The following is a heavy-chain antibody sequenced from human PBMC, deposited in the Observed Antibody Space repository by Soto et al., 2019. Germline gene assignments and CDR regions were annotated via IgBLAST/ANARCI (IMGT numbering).Heavy chain of an antibody. D-gene: IGHD2-15*01. CDR3: TSGGGYCSGGSCYFSYYYGMDV. CDR1: GFTFGDYA. Sequence: PGGSLRLSCTASGFTFGDYAMSWVRQAPGEGLEWVGFIRSKAYGGTTEYAASVKGRFTISRDDSKSIAYLQMNSLKTEDTAVYYCTSGGGYCSGGSCYFSYYYGMDVWGQGTTVTVSS. J-gene: IGHJ6*02. CDR2: IRSKAYGGTT. V-gene: IGHV3-49*04.